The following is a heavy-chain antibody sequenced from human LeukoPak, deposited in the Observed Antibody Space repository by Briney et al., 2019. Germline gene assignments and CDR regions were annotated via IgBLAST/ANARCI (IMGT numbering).Heavy chain of an antibody. V-gene: IGHV4-59*02. CDR2: IFHTGNT. J-gene: IGHJ4*02. CDR1: GGSVSGYY. D-gene: IGHD3-22*01. CDR3: ARLAGYFYDSSGYPKPSSLIDF. Sequence: SEALSLTCTVSGGSVSGYYWSWIRQPPGKGLEWIGYIFHTGNTNYNPSLESRVTISVDTSKNQFSLKLSSVTAADTAMYYCARLAGYFYDSSGYPKPSSLIDFWGQGTLVTVSS.